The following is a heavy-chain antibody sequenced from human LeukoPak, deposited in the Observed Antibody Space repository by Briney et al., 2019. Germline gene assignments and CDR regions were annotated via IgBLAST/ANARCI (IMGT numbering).Heavy chain of an antibody. J-gene: IGHJ1*01. D-gene: IGHD1-26*01. CDR2: ISYDGIDK. CDR3: AKPYSGSYHEYFQH. V-gene: IGHV3-30*18. CDR1: RFTFSSYG. Sequence: PGGSLRLSCAASRFTFSSYGMHWVRQAPGKGLEWVAVISYDGIDKYYADSVKGRFTISRDNSKNTLYLQMDSLRAEDAAVYYCAKPYSGSYHEYFQHWGQGTLVTVSS.